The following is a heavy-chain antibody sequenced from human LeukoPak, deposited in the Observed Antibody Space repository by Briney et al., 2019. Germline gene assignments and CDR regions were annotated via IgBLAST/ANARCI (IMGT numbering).Heavy chain of an antibody. CDR3: ATYNWNFRWFDP. CDR2: IFHDGST. Sequence: SETLSLTCTVSGDFIGSTSFYWAWIRQPPGQGLEWIGSIFHDGSTFYSPSLRSRVTISVDTSKKQFSVKLTSVTAADTAVYFCATYNWNFRWFDPWGQGTQVTVSS. J-gene: IGHJ5*01. D-gene: IGHD1-7*01. V-gene: IGHV4-39*01. CDR1: GDFIGSTSFY.